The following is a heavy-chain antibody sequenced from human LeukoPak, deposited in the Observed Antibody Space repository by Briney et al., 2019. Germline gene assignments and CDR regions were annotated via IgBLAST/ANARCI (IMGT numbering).Heavy chain of an antibody. CDR2: ISSSSSAI. CDR3: ASRVGALDY. Sequence: PGGSLRLSCVASGFTFSDYSMNWVRQAPGQGLEWVSHISSSSSAISYADSAKGRFTSSRDNAKNSLFLQMDSRRADDTAVYYCASRVGALDYWGQGTLVTVSS. J-gene: IGHJ4*02. V-gene: IGHV3-48*01. CDR1: GFTFSDYS. D-gene: IGHD1-26*01.